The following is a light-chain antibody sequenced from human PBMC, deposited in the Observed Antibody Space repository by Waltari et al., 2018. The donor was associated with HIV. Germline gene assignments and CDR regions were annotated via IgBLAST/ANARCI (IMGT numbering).Light chain of an antibody. V-gene: IGKV2-28*01. CDR3: MQALQTPLFT. J-gene: IGKJ3*01. CDR2: LGS. Sequence: DIVMTQSPLSLPVTPGEPASISCRSSQSLLHSNGYNYLDWYLQTPGQSPQLLIYLGSNRAAGVPDRFSGSGSGTDFTLKISRVEAEDVGVYYCMQALQTPLFTFGPGTKVDIK. CDR1: QSLLHSNGYNY.